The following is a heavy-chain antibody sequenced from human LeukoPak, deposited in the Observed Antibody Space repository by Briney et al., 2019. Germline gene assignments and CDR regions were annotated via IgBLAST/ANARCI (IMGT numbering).Heavy chain of an antibody. CDR2: IYTSGST. CDR1: GGSISSYY. CDR3: ARDGTAMVTNYGMDV. V-gene: IGHV4-4*07. D-gene: IGHD5-18*01. J-gene: IGHJ6*02. Sequence: PSETLSLTCTVSGGSISSYYWSWIRQPAGKGLEWIGRIYTSGSTNYNPSLKSRVTMSVDTSKNQFSLKLSSVTAADTAVHYCARDGTAMVTNYGMDVWGQGTTVTVSS.